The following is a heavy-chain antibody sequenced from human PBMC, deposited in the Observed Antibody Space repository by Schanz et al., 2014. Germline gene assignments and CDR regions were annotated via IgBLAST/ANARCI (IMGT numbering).Heavy chain of an antibody. V-gene: IGHV3-23*01. J-gene: IGHJ4*02. CDR1: GFTFRRSYG. Sequence: EVQMLESGGGLVQPGGSLRLSCVASGFTFRRSYGMTWVRQAPGKGLEWVSVISGSGGGANHAESVKGRFTISLDDSENALYLQMNNLRVDDTAVYYCARGTGAFDSWGQGTLVTVSS. CDR3: ARGTGAFDS. CDR2: ISGSGGGA. D-gene: IGHD2-8*02.